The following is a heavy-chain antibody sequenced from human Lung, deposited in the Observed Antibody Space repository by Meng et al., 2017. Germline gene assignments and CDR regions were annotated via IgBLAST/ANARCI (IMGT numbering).Heavy chain of an antibody. CDR1: GYSVSSGYY. CDR2: FYHRVGT. Sequence: SETLSLTCAVSGYSVSSGYYWGWIRQSPGKGLEWIGSFYHRVGTFYNPSLKSPVTIDVDTSTNRFSLQMTSVTAADTAVYYCARGFWASSYYDNGAQRAFDYWGPGTLVTVSS. D-gene: IGHD4/OR15-4a*01. J-gene: IGHJ4*02. V-gene: IGHV4-38-2*01. CDR3: ARGFWASSYYDNGAQRAFDY.